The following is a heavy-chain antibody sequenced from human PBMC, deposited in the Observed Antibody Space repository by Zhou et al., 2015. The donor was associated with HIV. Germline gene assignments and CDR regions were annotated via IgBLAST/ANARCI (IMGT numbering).Heavy chain of an antibody. Sequence: QVQLVQSGAEVKKPGASVKVSCKASGYSFIGYYMHWVRQAPGQGLEWMGRINPNSGGTSYAQNFQGRVTMTRDTSISTAYMELSRLRSDDTAVYYCARDRGLTVTRQEFDYWGQGTLVTVSS. D-gene: IGHD4-17*01. V-gene: IGHV1-2*06. CDR3: ARDRGLTVTRQEFDY. CDR1: GYSFIGYY. J-gene: IGHJ4*02. CDR2: INPNSGGT.